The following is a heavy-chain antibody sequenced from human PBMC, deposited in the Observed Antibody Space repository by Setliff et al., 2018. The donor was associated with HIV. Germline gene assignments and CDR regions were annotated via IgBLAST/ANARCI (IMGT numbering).Heavy chain of an antibody. Sequence: PSETLSLTCAVYGAPFSSFHWGWIRQPPGKGLEWIGEINHSGSTNYNPSLNSRVTISVDTSKNQFSLKVSSVTAADTAVYYCARVGTTVTTRETYKWFDPWGQGTLVTVSS. J-gene: IGHJ5*02. CDR3: ARVGTTVTTRETYKWFDP. CDR2: INHSGST. CDR1: GAPFSSFH. D-gene: IGHD4-17*01. V-gene: IGHV4-34*01.